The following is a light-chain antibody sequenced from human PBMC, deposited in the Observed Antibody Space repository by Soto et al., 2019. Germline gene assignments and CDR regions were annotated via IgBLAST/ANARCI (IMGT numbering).Light chain of an antibody. Sequence: DIRLTQSPSFLSASLGDRVTITCRASQDIRNFLAWYQQHPGTAPKLLIHSASSPHSGVSSRFSAAGSGTEFTLTITSLQPEDSATYFCQYLNTFSPITFGGGTNVEI. CDR2: SAS. V-gene: IGKV1-9*01. CDR1: QDIRNF. J-gene: IGKJ4*01. CDR3: QYLNTFSPIT.